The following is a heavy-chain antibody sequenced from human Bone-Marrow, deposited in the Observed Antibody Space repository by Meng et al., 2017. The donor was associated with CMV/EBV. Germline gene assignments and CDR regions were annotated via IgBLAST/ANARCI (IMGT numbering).Heavy chain of an antibody. J-gene: IGHJ4*02. D-gene: IGHD3-3*01. CDR3: ARTGSRYYDFWCGYSHFDY. V-gene: IGHV4-39*07. CDR1: GGSISSSSYY. CDR2: IYYSGST. Sequence: SETLSLTCTVSGGSISSSSYYWGWIRQPPGKGLEWIGSIYYSGSTYYNPSLKSRVTISVDTSKNQFSLKLSSVTAADTAVYYCARTGSRYYDFWCGYSHFDYWGQGTLVTVSS.